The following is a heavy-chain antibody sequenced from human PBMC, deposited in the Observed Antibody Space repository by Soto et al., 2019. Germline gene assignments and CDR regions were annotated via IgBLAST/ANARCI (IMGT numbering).Heavy chain of an antibody. J-gene: IGHJ4*02. Sequence: SETLSLTCTVSGGSISSGGYYWSWIRQHPGKGLEWIGYIYYSGGTYYNPSLKSRVTISVDTSKNQFSLKLSSVTAADTAVYYCARFSGSSGYLDYWGQGTLVTVSS. CDR3: ARFSGSSGYLDY. CDR1: GGSISSGGYY. V-gene: IGHV4-31*02. CDR2: IYYSGGT. D-gene: IGHD3-22*01.